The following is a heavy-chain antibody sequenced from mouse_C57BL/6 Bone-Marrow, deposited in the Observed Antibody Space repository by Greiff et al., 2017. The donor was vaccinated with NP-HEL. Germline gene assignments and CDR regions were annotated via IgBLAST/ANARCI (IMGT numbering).Heavy chain of an antibody. CDR3: ARGLRRY. D-gene: IGHD2-2*01. V-gene: IGHV3-6*01. Sequence: EVQLQESGPGLVKPSQSLSLTCSVTGYSITSGYYWNWIRQFPGNKLEWMGYISYDGSNNYNPSLKNRISITRDTSKNQFFLKLNSVTTEDTATYYCARGLRRYWGQGTTLTVSS. J-gene: IGHJ2*01. CDR1: GYSITSGYY. CDR2: ISYDGSN.